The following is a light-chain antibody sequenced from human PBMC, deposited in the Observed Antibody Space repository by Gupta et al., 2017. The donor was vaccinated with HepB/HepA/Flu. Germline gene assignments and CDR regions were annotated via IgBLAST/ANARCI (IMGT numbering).Light chain of an antibody. J-gene: IGKJ4*01. CDR3: RHSHSNPLT. CDR2: AVS. V-gene: IGKV1-39*01. CDR1: QSITTY. Sequence: DIQMTHSPPSLSASVGDTVTITCRASQSITTYLNWYQQIPGKAPKLLISAVSNLQGGVPSRFGGSASATDFTLTIKRLQPEDFATYYSRHSHSNPLTFG.